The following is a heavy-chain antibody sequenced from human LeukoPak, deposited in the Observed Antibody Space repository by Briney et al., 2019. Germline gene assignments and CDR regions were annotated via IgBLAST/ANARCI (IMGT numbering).Heavy chain of an antibody. CDR3: AKGFGSSGRDYFDY. CDR2: ISGSGGST. CDR1: GFTFDDYA. Sequence: GGSLRLSCAASGFTFDDYAMHWVRQAPGKGREWVSSISGSGGSTYYGDSAKGRFTVSRDNSKNTLYLQMNSLRAEDTALYYCAKGFGSSGRDYFDYWGQGTLVTVSA. V-gene: IGHV3-23*01. D-gene: IGHD6-19*01. J-gene: IGHJ4*02.